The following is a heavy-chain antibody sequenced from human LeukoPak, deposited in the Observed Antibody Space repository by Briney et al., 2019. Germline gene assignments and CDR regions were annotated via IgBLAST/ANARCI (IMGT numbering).Heavy chain of an antibody. CDR3: AREILTGYAFDI. V-gene: IGHV3-30*03. J-gene: IGHJ3*02. CDR2: ISYDGTNK. Sequence: GGSLTLSCAASGFTFSSYSMNWVRQAPGKGLEGVAFISYDGTNKYCADSVKGRFTISRDNSKNTLYLQMNSLRAEDTALYYCAREILTGYAFDIWGQGTMVTVSS. D-gene: IGHD7-27*01. CDR1: GFTFSSYS.